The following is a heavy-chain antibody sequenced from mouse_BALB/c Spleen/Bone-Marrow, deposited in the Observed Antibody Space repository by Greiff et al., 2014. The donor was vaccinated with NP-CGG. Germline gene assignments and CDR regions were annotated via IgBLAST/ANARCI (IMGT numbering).Heavy chain of an antibody. D-gene: IGHD1-1*01. Sequence: VQLQQSGGGLVQPGGSLKLSCAASGFTFSSYGMSWVRQTPDKRLELVATINSNGGSTYYPDSAKGRFTISRDNAKNTLYLQMSSLKSEDTAMYYCARDYYGSSDYWGQGTTLTVSS. CDR1: GFTFSSYG. J-gene: IGHJ2*01. CDR2: INSNGGST. CDR3: ARDYYGSSDY. V-gene: IGHV5-6-3*01.